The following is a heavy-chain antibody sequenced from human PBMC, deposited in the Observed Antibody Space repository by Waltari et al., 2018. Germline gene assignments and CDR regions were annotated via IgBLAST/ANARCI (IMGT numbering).Heavy chain of an antibody. CDR2: ISAYNGNT. Sequence: QVQLVQSGAEVKKPGASVKVSCKASGYTFTSYGISWVRQAPGQGLEWMGWISAYNGNTNYAQKPQGRVTMTTDTSTRTAYMELRSLRSDDTAVYYCARGGRSGYSSSLKWYFDLWGRGTLVTVSS. V-gene: IGHV1-18*01. J-gene: IGHJ2*01. CDR3: ARGGRSGYSSSLKWYFDL. D-gene: IGHD6-13*01. CDR1: GYTFTSYG.